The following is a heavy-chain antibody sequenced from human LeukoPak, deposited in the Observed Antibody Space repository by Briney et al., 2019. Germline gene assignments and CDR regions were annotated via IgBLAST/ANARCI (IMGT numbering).Heavy chain of an antibody. V-gene: IGHV3-23*01. J-gene: IGHJ1*01. CDR3: AKERYYYDSSGYERGRYFQH. CDR2: IVGTTGTT. CDR1: GFPFSSYS. Sequence: GGSLRLSCAASGFPFSSYSMSWVRQAPGKGLEWVSGIVGTTGTTYYADSVKGRFTISRDNSKNTLYLQMNSLRAEDTAVYYCAKERYYYDSSGYERGRYFQHWGQGTLVTVSS. D-gene: IGHD3-22*01.